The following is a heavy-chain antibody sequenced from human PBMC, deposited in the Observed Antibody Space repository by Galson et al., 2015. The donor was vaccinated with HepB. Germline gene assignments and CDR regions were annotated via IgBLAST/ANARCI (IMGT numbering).Heavy chain of an antibody. Sequence: SLRLSCAASGFTFGQDGMSWVRQAPGKGLEWVSVISGSGVYINYADSVRGRFTISRDNSRSTLYLHMNSLRVEDTAIYYCARDLGGHRADYFEYWGQGTLVTVSS. J-gene: IGHJ4*02. CDR3: ARDLGGHRADYFEY. CDR1: GFTFGQDG. D-gene: IGHD4-23*01. V-gene: IGHV3-23*01. CDR2: ISGSGVYI.